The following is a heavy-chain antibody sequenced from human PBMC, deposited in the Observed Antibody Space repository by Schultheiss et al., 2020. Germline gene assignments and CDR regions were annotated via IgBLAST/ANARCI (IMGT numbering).Heavy chain of an antibody. J-gene: IGHJ2*01. CDR3: ARQTLSSWYWYFDL. Sequence: GGSLRLSCAASGFTFSNYGVHWVRQAPGKGLEWLAVISYDASNKYYADSVKGRLTISRDNSKKTLYLQMNSLTAEDTAVYYCARQTLSSWYWYFDLWGRGTLVTVSS. V-gene: IGHV3-30*03. D-gene: IGHD6-13*01. CDR2: ISYDASNK. CDR1: GFTFSNYG.